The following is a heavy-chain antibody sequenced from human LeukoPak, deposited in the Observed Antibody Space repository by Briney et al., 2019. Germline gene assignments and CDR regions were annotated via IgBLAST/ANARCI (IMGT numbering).Heavy chain of an antibody. D-gene: IGHD3-10*01. Sequence: SETLSLTWTVSGGSISSYYWSWIRQPPGKGLEWIGYIYYSGSTNYNPSLKSRVTISVDTSKNQFSLKLSSVTAADTAVYYCARVRWFGEFYDAFDIWGQGTMVTVSS. CDR1: GGSISSYY. CDR3: ARVRWFGEFYDAFDI. J-gene: IGHJ3*02. CDR2: IYYSGST. V-gene: IGHV4-59*01.